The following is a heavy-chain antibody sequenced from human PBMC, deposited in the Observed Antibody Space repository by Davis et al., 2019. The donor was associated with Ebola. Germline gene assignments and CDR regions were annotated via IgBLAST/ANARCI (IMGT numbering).Heavy chain of an antibody. J-gene: IGHJ4*02. Sequence: ASVKVSCKASGYTFTSYYMHWVRQAPGQGLEWMGIINPSGGSTSYAQKFQGRVTMTRDTSTSTVYMELSSLRSEDTAVYYCARGLPITMVRGVIASFDYWGQGTLVTVSS. CDR2: INPSGGST. D-gene: IGHD3-10*01. CDR1: GYTFTSYY. V-gene: IGHV1-46*01. CDR3: ARGLPITMVRGVIASFDY.